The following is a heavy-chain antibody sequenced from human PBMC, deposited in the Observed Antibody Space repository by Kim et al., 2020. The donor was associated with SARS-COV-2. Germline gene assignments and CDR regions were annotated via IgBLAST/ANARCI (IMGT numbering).Heavy chain of an antibody. CDR1: GITFSNYG. D-gene: IGHD3-22*01. CDR3: AIKIYYYDSSNYGWFCR. Sequence: GGSLRLSCAAPGITFSNYGMSWVRQAPGKGLQWVANIKHDGSEKFYVDSVEGRFTISRDNAKSSVYLQMNSLRVEDTAIYYCAIKIYYYDSSNYGWFCRWGQGTLLTAAS. V-gene: IGHV3-7*03. CDR2: IKHDGSEK. J-gene: IGHJ5*02.